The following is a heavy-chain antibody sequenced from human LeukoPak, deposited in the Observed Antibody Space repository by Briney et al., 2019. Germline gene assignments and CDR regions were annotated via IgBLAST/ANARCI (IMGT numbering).Heavy chain of an antibody. CDR3: ASDISLGATNY. J-gene: IGHJ4*02. CDR2: IYTSGST. V-gene: IGHV4-4*07. D-gene: IGHD1-26*01. Sequence: SETLSLTCTVSGGSISGYYWSWIRQPAGKGLEWIGRIYTSGSTNYNPSLKSRVTISVDTSKNQFSLKLSSVTAADTAVYYCASDISLGATNYWGQGTLVTVSS. CDR1: GGSISGYY.